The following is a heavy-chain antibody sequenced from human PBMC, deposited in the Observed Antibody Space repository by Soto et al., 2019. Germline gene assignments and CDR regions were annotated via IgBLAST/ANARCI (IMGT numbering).Heavy chain of an antibody. Sequence: PGGSLRLSCAASGFTFSNAWMSWVRQAPGKGLEWVGRIKSKTDGGTTDYAAPVKGRFTISRDDSKNTLYLQMISLKTEDTAVYYCPTDNWNYASRYYSYGMDVWGQGTTVTV. CDR3: PTDNWNYASRYYSYGMDV. V-gene: IGHV3-15*01. J-gene: IGHJ6*02. D-gene: IGHD1-7*01. CDR2: IKSKTDGGTT. CDR1: GFTFSNAW.